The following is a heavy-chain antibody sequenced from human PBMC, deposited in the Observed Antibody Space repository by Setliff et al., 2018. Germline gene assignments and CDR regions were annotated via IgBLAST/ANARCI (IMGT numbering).Heavy chain of an antibody. D-gene: IGHD3-10*01. Sequence: GGSLRLSCSASGFTFRIYWMSWVRQVPGKGLEWVANIKGDDSERYYVDSVKGRFTISRDNAKNSLYLQMNSLRAEDSAVYYCARDGVFYAMDFWGQGTTVTVSS. CDR1: GFTFRIYW. CDR3: ARDGVFYAMDF. J-gene: IGHJ6*02. V-gene: IGHV3-7*01. CDR2: IKGDDSER.